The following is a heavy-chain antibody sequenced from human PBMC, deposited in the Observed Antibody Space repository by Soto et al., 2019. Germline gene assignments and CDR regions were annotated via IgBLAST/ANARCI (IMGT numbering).Heavy chain of an antibody. CDR1: GYRFASYW. CDR3: ARTSAAGKCYYGMDV. D-gene: IGHD6-13*01. J-gene: IGHJ6*02. V-gene: IGHV5-51*01. Sequence: PGESLKISCKGSGYRFASYWIGWVRQMPGKGLEWMGIIYPGDSDTRYSPSFQGQVTISADKSISTAYLQWSSLKASDTAMYYCARTSAAGKCYYGMDVWGQGTTVTVSS. CDR2: IYPGDSDT.